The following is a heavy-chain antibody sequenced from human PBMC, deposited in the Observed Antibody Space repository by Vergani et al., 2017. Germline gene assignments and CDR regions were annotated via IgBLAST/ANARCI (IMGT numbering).Heavy chain of an antibody. V-gene: IGHV3-23*04. Sequence: EVDLVESGGGLVQPGGSLRLSCEASGFSFPGYAMSWVRQAPGKGLEVVSSVSGSSATPYYAGSVKGWFIISRDNSKNTLHQKMNRLRADDTAVYYCTKGSSEYTGYFFDDWGQGTLDTVSS. J-gene: IGHJ4*02. D-gene: IGHD2-2*01. CDR2: VSGSSATP. CDR1: GFSFPGYA. CDR3: TKGSSEYTGYFFDD.